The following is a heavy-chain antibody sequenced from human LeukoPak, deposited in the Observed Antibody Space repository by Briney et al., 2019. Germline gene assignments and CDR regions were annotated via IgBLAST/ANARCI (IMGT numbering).Heavy chain of an antibody. CDR2: IYGSGST. J-gene: IGHJ5*02. D-gene: IGHD2-2*01. Sequence: SETLSLTCTVSGASIRSRYWSWIRQPPGKGLEWIGYIYGSGSTDYNPSLKSRVTISIDTSKNQLYLKVTSVTAADTAVYYCARGSTRYEAWGQGTLVTVSS. CDR3: ARGSTRYEA. CDR1: GASIRSRY. V-gene: IGHV4-59*11.